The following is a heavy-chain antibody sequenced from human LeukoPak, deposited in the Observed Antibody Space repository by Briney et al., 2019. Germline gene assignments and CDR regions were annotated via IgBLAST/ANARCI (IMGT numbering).Heavy chain of an antibody. Sequence: ASVRVSCKASGYTFTAYNVRWVRQAPGQGFDWMGWINPNSGGTKYAQKFQGRVTITTDESTSTAYMELSSLRSEDTAVYYCAREGMVAQNYFDYWGQGTLVTVSS. CDR2: INPNSGGT. D-gene: IGHD1-26*01. V-gene: IGHV1-2*02. CDR3: AREGMVAQNYFDY. CDR1: GYTFTAYN. J-gene: IGHJ4*02.